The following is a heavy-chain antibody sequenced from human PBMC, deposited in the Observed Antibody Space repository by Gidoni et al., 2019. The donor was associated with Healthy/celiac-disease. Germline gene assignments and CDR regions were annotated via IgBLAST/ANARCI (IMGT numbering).Heavy chain of an antibody. J-gene: IGHJ4*02. CDR1: SSYG. CDR3: AREGWVEQQPPHLDY. V-gene: IGHV3-33*01. CDR2: IWYDGSNK. D-gene: IGHD6-13*01. Sequence: SSYGMHWVRQAPGKGLEWVAVIWYDGSNKYYADSVKGRFTISRDNSKNTLYLQMNSLRAEHTAVYYCAREGWVEQQPPHLDYWGQGTLVTGSS.